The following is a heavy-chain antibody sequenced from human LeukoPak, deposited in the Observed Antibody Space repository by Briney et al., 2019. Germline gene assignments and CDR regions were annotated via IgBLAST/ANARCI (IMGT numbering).Heavy chain of an antibody. D-gene: IGHD1-14*01. Sequence: GGSLRLSCAASGFSFSSYWMSWVRQTPENGREFVGNIDRDGGVRNYMDSLKGRCTISRDNGKKSLYLEINSLRVDDTAVYYCARDPGSSAFDLWGRGALVTVSS. J-gene: IGHJ4*02. CDR2: IDRDGGVR. CDR1: GFSFSSYW. V-gene: IGHV3-7*01. CDR3: ARDPGSSAFDL.